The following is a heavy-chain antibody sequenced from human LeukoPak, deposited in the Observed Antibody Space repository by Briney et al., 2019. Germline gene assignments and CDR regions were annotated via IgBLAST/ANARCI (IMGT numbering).Heavy chain of an antibody. CDR2: IYYSGST. CDR1: GGSICSYY. Sequence: SETLSLTCTVSGGSICSYYWSWIRQPPGKGLEWIGDIYYSGSTNYNPSLKSRVTISVDTSKNQFSLKLSSVTAADTAVYYCARRFSSGWPNWYFDLWGRGTLVTVSS. J-gene: IGHJ2*01. D-gene: IGHD6-19*01. CDR3: ARRFSSGWPNWYFDL. V-gene: IGHV4-59*08.